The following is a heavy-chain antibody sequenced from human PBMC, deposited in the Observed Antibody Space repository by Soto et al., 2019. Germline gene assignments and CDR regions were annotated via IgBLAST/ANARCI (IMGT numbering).Heavy chain of an antibody. CDR1: GYTFTSYY. CDR3: ARVPRRSGSYGHFDY. D-gene: IGHD1-26*01. V-gene: IGHV1-46*01. CDR2: INPSGGST. J-gene: IGHJ4*02. Sequence: ASVKVSCKASGYTFTSYYMHWVRQAPGQGLEWMGIINPSGGSTSYAQKFQGRVTMTRDTSTSTVYMELSSLRSEDTAVYYCARVPRRSGSYGHFDYWGQGALVTVSS.